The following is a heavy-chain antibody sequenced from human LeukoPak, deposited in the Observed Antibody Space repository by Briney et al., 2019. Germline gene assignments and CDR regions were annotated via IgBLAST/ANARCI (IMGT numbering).Heavy chain of an antibody. J-gene: IGHJ4*02. CDR1: GYTFTDYY. CDR3: ARTIYCSGGSCYSVFDY. V-gene: IGHV1-2*06. D-gene: IGHD2-15*01. CDR2: INPNSGGT. Sequence: ASVKVSCRASGYTFTDYYMHWVRQAPGQGLEWMGRINPNSGGTNYAQKFQGRVTMTRDTSISTAYMELSRLRSDDTAVYCCARTIYCSGGSCYSVFDYWGQGTLVTVSS.